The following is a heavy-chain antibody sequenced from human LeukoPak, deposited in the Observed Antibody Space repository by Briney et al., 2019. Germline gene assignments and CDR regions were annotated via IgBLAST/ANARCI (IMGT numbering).Heavy chain of an antibody. CDR2: ISSSSSYI. D-gene: IGHD2-15*01. Sequence: PGGSLRLSCAASGFTFSSYSMNWVRQAPGKGLEWVSSISSSSSYIYYADSVKGRFTISRDNAKNSLYLQMNSLRAEDTAVYYCARGAIIYCSGGSCYSGNPGYYYYYMDVWGKGTTVTVSS. V-gene: IGHV3-21*01. CDR1: GFTFSSYS. J-gene: IGHJ6*03. CDR3: ARGAIIYCSGGSCYSGNPGYYYYYMDV.